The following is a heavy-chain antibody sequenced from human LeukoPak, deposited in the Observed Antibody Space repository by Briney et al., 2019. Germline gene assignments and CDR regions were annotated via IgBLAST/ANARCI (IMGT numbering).Heavy chain of an antibody. J-gene: IGHJ3*02. D-gene: IGHD3-3*01. CDR3: ARGFTIFGVVNDAFDI. CDR1: EFTFSNYW. CDR2: IDSDGSST. V-gene: IGHV3-74*01. Sequence: GGSLRLSCVASEFTFSNYWMHWVRQAPGKGLVWVSRIDSDGSSTTYADSVKGRFTISRDNAKNTLYLQMNSLTAEDTAVYYCARGFTIFGVVNDAFDIWGQGTMVTVSP.